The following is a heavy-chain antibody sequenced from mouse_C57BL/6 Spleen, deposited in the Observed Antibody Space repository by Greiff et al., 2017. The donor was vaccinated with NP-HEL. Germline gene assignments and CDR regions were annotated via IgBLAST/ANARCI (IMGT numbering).Heavy chain of an antibody. Sequence: VKVEESGPGLVQPSQSLSITCTVSGFSLTSYGVHWVRQSPGKGLEWLGVIWSGGSTDYNAAFISRLSISKDNSKSQVFFKMNSLQADDTAIYYCARNPPYYYGSDGYAMDYWGQGTSVTVSS. CDR2: IWSGGST. V-gene: IGHV2-2*01. J-gene: IGHJ4*01. CDR3: ARNPPYYYGSDGYAMDY. D-gene: IGHD1-1*01. CDR1: GFSLTSYG.